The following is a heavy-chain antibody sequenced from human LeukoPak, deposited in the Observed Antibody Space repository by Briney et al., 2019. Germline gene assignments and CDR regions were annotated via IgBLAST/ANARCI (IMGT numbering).Heavy chain of an antibody. V-gene: IGHV3-7*01. CDR2: IKEDGTQR. Sequence: GGSLRLSCAASGFTFKNYWMAWVRLAPGKGLELVAHIKEDGTQRYYVDSVKGRFTISRDDAKNSLYLQMNTLTDEDTAVYYCVRGGWELDYWGQGILVSVSS. J-gene: IGHJ4*02. D-gene: IGHD4-23*01. CDR3: VRGGWELDY. CDR1: GFTFKNYW.